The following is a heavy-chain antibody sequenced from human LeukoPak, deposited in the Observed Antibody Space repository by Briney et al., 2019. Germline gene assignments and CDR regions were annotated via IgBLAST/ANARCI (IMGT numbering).Heavy chain of an antibody. J-gene: IGHJ4*02. Sequence: GGSLRLSCAASGFTFSSYSMNWVRQAPGKGLEWVSYISSSSSTIYYADSVKGRFTISRGNSKNTLYLQMNSLRAEDTAEYYCAKGYRGNYDYWGQGTLVTVSS. CDR3: AKGYRGNYDY. CDR2: ISSSSSTI. V-gene: IGHV3-48*01. CDR1: GFTFSSYS. D-gene: IGHD1-26*01.